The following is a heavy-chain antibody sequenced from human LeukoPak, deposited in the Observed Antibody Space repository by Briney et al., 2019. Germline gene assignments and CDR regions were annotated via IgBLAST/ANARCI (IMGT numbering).Heavy chain of an antibody. D-gene: IGHD3-10*01. CDR1: GGSISSGGYS. J-gene: IGHJ3*02. CDR3: ARDSGAPGIALDI. V-gene: IGHV4-30-2*01. CDR2: IYHSGST. Sequence: SAALSHTCAVSGGSISSGGYSWSWIRQPPGKGLEWIGYIYHSGSTYYNPSLKSRVTISVDRSKNQFSLKLSSVTAADTAVYYCARDSGAPGIALDIWGQGTMVTVSS.